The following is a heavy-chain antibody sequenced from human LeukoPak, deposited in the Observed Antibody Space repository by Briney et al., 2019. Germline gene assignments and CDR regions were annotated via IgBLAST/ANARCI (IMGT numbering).Heavy chain of an antibody. D-gene: IGHD3-10*01. CDR3: ARNNADGEGRFSY. J-gene: IGHJ4*02. V-gene: IGHV7-4-1*02. CDR1: GYSFTNYA. CDR2: INTNTGNP. Sequence: ASVKVSCKASGYSFTNYAMNWVRQAPGQGLEWMVWINTNTGNPTYAQGFTGRFVFSLDTSVSTAYLQISSLKAEDTAVYYCARNNADGEGRFSYWGQGTLVTVSS.